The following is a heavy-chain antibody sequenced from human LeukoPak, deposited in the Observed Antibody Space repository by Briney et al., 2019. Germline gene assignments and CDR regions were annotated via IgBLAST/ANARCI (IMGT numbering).Heavy chain of an antibody. V-gene: IGHV3-21*01. CDR1: GFTFSSYS. J-gene: IGHJ6*03. Sequence: SGGSLRLSCAASGFTFSSYSMNWVRQAPGKGLEWVSSISSSSSYIYYADSVKGRFTISRDNAKNSLYLQMNSLRAEDTAVYYCASATAMVRMATNYYMDVWGKGTTVTVSS. D-gene: IGHD5-18*01. CDR2: ISSSSSYI. CDR3: ASATAMVRMATNYYMDV.